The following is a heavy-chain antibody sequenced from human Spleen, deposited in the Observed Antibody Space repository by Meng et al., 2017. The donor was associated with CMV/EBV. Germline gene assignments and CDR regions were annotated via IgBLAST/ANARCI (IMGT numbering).Heavy chain of an antibody. CDR1: GFTFSSYS. CDR3: ARDGSRDCSSTSCYYRT. CDR2: ISSSSSHI. V-gene: IGHV3-21*01. Sequence: GESLMISCAASGFTFSSYSMNWVRQAPGKGLEWVSSISSSSSHIYYADSVKGRFTISRDNAKNSLYLQMNSLRAEDTAVYSCARDGSRDCSSTSCYYRTWGQGTLVTVSS. D-gene: IGHD2-2*01. J-gene: IGHJ5*02.